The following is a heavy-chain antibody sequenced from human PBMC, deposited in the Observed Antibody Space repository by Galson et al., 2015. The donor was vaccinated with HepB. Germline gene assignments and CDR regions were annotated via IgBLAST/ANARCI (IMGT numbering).Heavy chain of an antibody. CDR1: GDSFSNYW. V-gene: IGHV5-51*01. J-gene: IGHJ4*02. CDR2: INPGDFDT. CDR3: ARLEATVTQVDY. Sequence: QSGAEVKEPGESLKISCEVSGDSFSNYWVGWARQMPGKGLEWMGMINPGDFDTRYSPSFQGQVTISADKSISTVYLQWSSLKASDTAMYYCARLEATVTQVDYWGQGTLVTVSS. D-gene: IGHD4-17*01.